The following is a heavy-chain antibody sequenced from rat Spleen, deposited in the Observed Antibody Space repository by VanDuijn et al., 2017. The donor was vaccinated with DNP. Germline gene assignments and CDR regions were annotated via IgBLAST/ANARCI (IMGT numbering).Heavy chain of an antibody. V-gene: IGHV2-41*01. CDR2: IWNTGGT. CDR3: ARGGFDY. Sequence: QVELKESGPGLVQPSQTLSLTCTVAGFSLTSYYVHWVRQPPGKDLEWMGVIWNTGGTQYNSVFKSRLSITKDTSKSQVFLQMNSLQTEDTATYYCARGGFDYWGQGVMVTVSS. J-gene: IGHJ2*01. CDR1: GFSLTSYY.